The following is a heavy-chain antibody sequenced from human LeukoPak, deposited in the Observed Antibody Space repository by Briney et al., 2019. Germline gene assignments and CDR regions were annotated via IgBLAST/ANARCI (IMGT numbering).Heavy chain of an antibody. D-gene: IGHD1-26*01. CDR1: GFTFSSYS. Sequence: GGSLRLSCAASGFTFSSYSTKGVREAPGKGLGWVSSISSSSSYIYDADSVKSRITISRDNAKNSLYLQMNSLRAEDTAVYYCARDFGSYWFDPWGQGTLVTVSS. J-gene: IGHJ5*02. V-gene: IGHV3-21*01. CDR3: ARDFGSYWFDP. CDR2: ISSSSSYI.